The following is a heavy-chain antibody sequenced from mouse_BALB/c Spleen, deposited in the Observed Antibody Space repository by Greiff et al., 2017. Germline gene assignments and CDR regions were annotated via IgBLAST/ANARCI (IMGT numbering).Heavy chain of an antibody. V-gene: IGHV3-1*02. J-gene: IGHJ4*01. CDR1: GYSITSGYS. D-gene: IGHD2-10*02. Sequence: EVKLMESGPDLVKPSQSLSLTCTVTGYSITSGYSWRWIRQFPGNKLEWMGYIHCSGSTNYNPSLKSRISITRDTSTNQFFLQLNSVTTEDTATYYCARPEYGNYVRAMDYWGQGTSVTVSS. CDR3: ARPEYGNYVRAMDY. CDR2: IHCSGST.